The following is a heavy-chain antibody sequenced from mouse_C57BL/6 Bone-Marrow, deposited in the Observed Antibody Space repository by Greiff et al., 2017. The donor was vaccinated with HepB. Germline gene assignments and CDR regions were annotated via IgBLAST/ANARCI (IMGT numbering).Heavy chain of an antibody. CDR3: AVFITTVVAPFDY. Sequence: QVQLQQSGAELVRPGTSVKLSCKASGYTFTSYWMHWVKQRPGQGLEWIGVLDPSDSYTNYNQKFKGKATLTVDTSSSTAYMQLSSLTSEDSAVYYCAVFITTVVAPFDYWGQGTTLTVSS. D-gene: IGHD1-1*01. CDR2: LDPSDSYT. J-gene: IGHJ2*01. V-gene: IGHV1-59*01. CDR1: GYTFTSYW.